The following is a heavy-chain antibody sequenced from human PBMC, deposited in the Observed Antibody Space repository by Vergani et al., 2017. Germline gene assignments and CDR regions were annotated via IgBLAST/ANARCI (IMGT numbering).Heavy chain of an antibody. V-gene: IGHV4-34*01. J-gene: IGHJ6*03. Sequence: QVQLQQWGAGLLKPSETLSLTCAVYGGSFSGYYWSWIRQPPGKGLEWIGEINHSGSTNYNPSLKSRVTISVDTSQNQFSLKLSSVTAADTAVYYCARGLIGWGLLEWGRYYDYYMDVWGKGTTVTVSS. CDR1: GGSFSGYY. CDR2: INHSGST. CDR3: ARGLIGWGLLEWGRYYDYYMDV. D-gene: IGHD3-3*01.